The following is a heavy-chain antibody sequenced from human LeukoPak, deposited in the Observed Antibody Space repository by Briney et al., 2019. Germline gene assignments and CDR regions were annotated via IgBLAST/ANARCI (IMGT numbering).Heavy chain of an antibody. J-gene: IGHJ4*02. V-gene: IGHV1-2*02. CDR3: AREMRPATRARVAY. Sequence: ASVTVSLKCCGYIFTSYWIHCLRQSPRQALERMGFINPNSGNTNYAQKFQGSVTMTRDTSINTAYMELNGLTGDDTAVYYCAREMRPATRARVAYWGQGTLVTVSS. CDR2: INPNSGNT. CDR1: GYIFTSYW. D-gene: IGHD1-1*01.